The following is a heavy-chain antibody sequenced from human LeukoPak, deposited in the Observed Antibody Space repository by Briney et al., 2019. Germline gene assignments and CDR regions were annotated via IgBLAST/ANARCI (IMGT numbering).Heavy chain of an antibody. Sequence: GGSLRLSCAASGFTFSSYGMHWVRQAPGKGLEWVAVISYDGSYKYYADSVKGRFTISRDNSKNTLYLQMNSLRAEDTAVYYCAKDRYYYGSGSSMPADYWGQGTLVTVSS. CDR3: AKDRYYYGSGSSMPADY. J-gene: IGHJ4*02. D-gene: IGHD3-10*01. CDR2: ISYDGSYK. V-gene: IGHV3-30*18. CDR1: GFTFSSYG.